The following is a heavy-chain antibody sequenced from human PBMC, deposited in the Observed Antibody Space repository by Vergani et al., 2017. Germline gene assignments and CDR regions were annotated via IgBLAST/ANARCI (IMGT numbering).Heavy chain of an antibody. Sequence: QVQLVESGGGVVQPGRSLRLSCAASGFTFSSYAMHWVRQAPGKGLEWVAVISYDGSNKYYADSVKGRFTIPRDNSKNTLYLQMNSLRAEDTAVYYCARERTGVWGQGTLVTVSS. CDR2: ISYDGSNK. CDR1: GFTFSSYA. V-gene: IGHV3-30-3*01. CDR3: ARERTGV. D-gene: IGHD1-1*01. J-gene: IGHJ4*02.